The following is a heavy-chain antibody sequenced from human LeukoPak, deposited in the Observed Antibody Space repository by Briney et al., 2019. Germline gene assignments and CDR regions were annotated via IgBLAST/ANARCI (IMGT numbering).Heavy chain of an antibody. J-gene: IGHJ5*02. CDR1: GGTFSSYA. CDR2: MNPNSGNT. Sequence: GASVKVSCKASGGTFSSYAISWVRQATGQGLEWMGWMNPNSGNTGYAQKFQGRVTITRNTSISTAYMELSSLRSEDTAVYYCARGVKFSSSSSWFDPWGQGTLVTVPS. V-gene: IGHV1-8*03. CDR3: ARGVKFSSSSSWFDP. D-gene: IGHD6-6*01.